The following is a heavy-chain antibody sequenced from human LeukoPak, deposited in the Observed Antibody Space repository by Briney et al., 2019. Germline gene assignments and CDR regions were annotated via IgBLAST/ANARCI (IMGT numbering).Heavy chain of an antibody. Sequence: SETLSLTCAVSGGSFSGYYWSWIRQPPGKGLEWIGEINHSGSTNYNPSLKSRVTISVDTSKNQFSLKLSSVTAADTAVYYCARGGPVLRYFDWLTLAGYFDYWGQGTLVTVSS. CDR2: INHSGST. CDR1: GGSFSGYY. V-gene: IGHV4-34*01. CDR3: ARGGPVLRYFDWLTLAGYFDY. D-gene: IGHD3-9*01. J-gene: IGHJ4*02.